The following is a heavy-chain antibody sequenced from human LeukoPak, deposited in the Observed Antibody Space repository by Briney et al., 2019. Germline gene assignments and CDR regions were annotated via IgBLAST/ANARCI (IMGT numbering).Heavy chain of an antibody. V-gene: IGHV3-23*01. D-gene: IGHD3-10*01. CDR3: AKEAVRGVMGRDPFDI. Sequence: GGSLRLSCAASGFTFSSYAMSWVRQAPGRGLEWVSSISDSGTNTYYAASVKGRFTISRDNSKNTLFLQMNSLRAEDTAIYFCAKEAVRGVMGRDPFDIWGQGTMVTVSS. CDR2: ISDSGTNT. CDR1: GFTFSSYA. J-gene: IGHJ3*02.